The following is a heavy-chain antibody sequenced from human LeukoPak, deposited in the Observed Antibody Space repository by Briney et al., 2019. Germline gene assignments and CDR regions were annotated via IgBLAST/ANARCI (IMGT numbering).Heavy chain of an antibody. CDR2: INHSGSTNYRPS. J-gene: IGHJ4*02. D-gene: IGHD3-16*02. V-gene: IGHV4-34*01. Sequence: SETLSLTCAVYGGSFSGYSWTWIRQPPGKGLEWIGEINHSGSTNYRPSNYNPSLKSRVTISGDTSKNQFSLKLSSVTAADTAVYYCARLTLKDYVWGSYRSKKYYFDYWGQGTLVTVSS. CDR3: ARLTLKDYVWGSYRSKKYYFDY. CDR1: GGSFSGYS.